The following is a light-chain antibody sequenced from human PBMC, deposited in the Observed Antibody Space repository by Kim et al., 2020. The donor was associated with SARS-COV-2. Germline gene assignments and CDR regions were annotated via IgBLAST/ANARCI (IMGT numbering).Light chain of an antibody. CDR1: KLVDTS. Sequence: VSPGQTPRSTGRGDKLVDTSSCCTQQKPGQSPVPVIYLDRKRPPGTPERFSGSDSGNTAPLTISGTQVMVEADYYCQAWDSSTVVFGGGTQLT. J-gene: IGLJ2*01. CDR2: LDR. CDR3: QAWDSSTVV. V-gene: IGLV3-1*01.